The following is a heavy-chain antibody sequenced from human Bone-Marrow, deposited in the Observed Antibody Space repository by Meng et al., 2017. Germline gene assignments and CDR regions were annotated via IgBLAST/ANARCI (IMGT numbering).Heavy chain of an antibody. J-gene: IGHJ5*02. CDR2: INPNSGGT. D-gene: IGHD6-13*01. V-gene: IGHV1-2*02. CDR3: ARFYKQQLVPEINWFDP. Sequence: ASVKVSCKASGYTFTSYDINWVRQAPGQGLEWMGWINPNSGGTNYAQKFQGRVTMTRDTSISTAYMELSRLRSDDTAVYYCARFYKQQLVPEINWFDPWGQGTLVTVSS. CDR1: GYTFTSYD.